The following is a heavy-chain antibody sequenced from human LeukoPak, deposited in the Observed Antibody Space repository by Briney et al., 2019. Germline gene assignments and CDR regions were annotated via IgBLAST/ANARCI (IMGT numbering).Heavy chain of an antibody. CDR1: GGTFSSYA. J-gene: IGHJ3*02. D-gene: IGHD5-24*01. V-gene: IGHV1-69*13. Sequence: SVTVSCKASGGTFSSYAISWVRQAPGQGLEWMGGIIPIFGTANYAQKFQGRVTITADESTSTAYMELSSLRSEDTAVYYCARDKEMATITIAFDIWGQGTMVTVSS. CDR3: ARDKEMATITIAFDI. CDR2: IIPIFGTA.